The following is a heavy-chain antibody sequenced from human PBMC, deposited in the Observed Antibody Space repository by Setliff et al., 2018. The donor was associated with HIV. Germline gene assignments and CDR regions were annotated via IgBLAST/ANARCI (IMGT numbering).Heavy chain of an antibody. V-gene: IGHV4-61*02. CDR1: GGSISSGSYY. D-gene: IGHD3-22*01. CDR2: IYTSGST. CDR3: ARETYYYDNPQYYYYYMDV. J-gene: IGHJ6*03. Sequence: PSETLSLTCTVSGGSISSGSYYWSWIRQPAGKGLEWIGRIYTSGSTNYNPFLKSRVTISVDTSKNQFSLKLRSVTAADTAVYYCARETYYYDNPQYYYYYMDVWGKGTTVTVSS.